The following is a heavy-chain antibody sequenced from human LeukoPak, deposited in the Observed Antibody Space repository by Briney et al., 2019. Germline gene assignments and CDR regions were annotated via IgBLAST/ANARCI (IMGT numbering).Heavy chain of an antibody. D-gene: IGHD3-9*01. V-gene: IGHV4-61*02. CDR2: IYTSGST. CDR3: ARLPDYYDILTGYYTGYYMDV. CDR1: GGSISSGSYY. Sequence: SETLSLTCTVSGGSISSGSYYWSWIRQPAGKGLEWIGRIYTSGSTNYNPSLKSRVTISVDTSKNQFSLKLSSVTAADTAVYYCARLPDYYDILTGYYTGYYMDVWGKGTTVTISS. J-gene: IGHJ6*03.